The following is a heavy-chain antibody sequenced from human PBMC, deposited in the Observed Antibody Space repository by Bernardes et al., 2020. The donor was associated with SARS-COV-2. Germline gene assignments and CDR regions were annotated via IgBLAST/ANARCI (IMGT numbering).Heavy chain of an antibody. D-gene: IGHD6-6*01. CDR1: AYSTSSGYY. Sequence: SETLSLTCAISAYSTSSGYYWGWIRQPPGKGLEWIGSISHTGSTYYNPSLKSRVTISVDTSKNHLSLTVSSVTAADTAVYYCAGEAGDSSSSLDPWGQGALVTVAS. V-gene: IGHV4-38-2*02. J-gene: IGHJ5*02. CDR2: ISHTGST. CDR3: AGEAGDSSSSLDP.